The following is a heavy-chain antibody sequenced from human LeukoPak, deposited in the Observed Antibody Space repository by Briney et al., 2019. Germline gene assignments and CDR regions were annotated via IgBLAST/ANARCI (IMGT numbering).Heavy chain of an antibody. J-gene: IGHJ4*02. CDR2: IYYSGST. CDR1: GGSISSSSYY. Sequence: PSETLSLTCTVSGGSISSSSYYWGWIRQPPGKGLEWIGSIYYSGSTYYNPSLKSRVTISVDTSKNQFSLKLSSVTAADTAVYYCARQLRQEYCSSTSCYGLWVDYWGQGTLVTVSS. D-gene: IGHD2-2*01. V-gene: IGHV4-39*01. CDR3: ARQLRQEYCSSTSCYGLWVDY.